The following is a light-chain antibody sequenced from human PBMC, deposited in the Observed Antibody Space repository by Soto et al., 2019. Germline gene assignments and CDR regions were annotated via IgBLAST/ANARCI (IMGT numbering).Light chain of an antibody. CDR2: AAS. CDR3: QQLNTYPLT. V-gene: IGKV1-9*01. J-gene: IGKJ4*01. Sequence: DIQLTQSPSFLSASVGDRVTITCRASQGISSYLAWYQQKPGKAPKLLIYAASTLQSGVPSRFSGSESGTEFTLTISSLQPEDFATYYCQQLNTYPLTFGGGTKEEIK. CDR1: QGISSY.